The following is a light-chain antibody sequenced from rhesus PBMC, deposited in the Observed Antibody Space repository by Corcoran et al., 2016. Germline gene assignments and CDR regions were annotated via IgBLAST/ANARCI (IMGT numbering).Light chain of an antibody. CDR3: LQYNSDPRT. CDR1: QGINTD. J-gene: IGKJ1*01. Sequence: DIQMTQSPSSLSASVGDRVTITCRASQGINTDLKWYQQKPGKAPKRLIYDASSRESGAPAMVRGSGSGTDSTLPLNSLQPEDCASYYCLQYNSDPRTFGRGTKVDIK. CDR2: DAS. V-gene: IGKV1-43*02.